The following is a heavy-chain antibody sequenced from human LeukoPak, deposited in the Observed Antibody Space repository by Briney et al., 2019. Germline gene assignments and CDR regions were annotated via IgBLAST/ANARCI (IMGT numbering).Heavy chain of an antibody. J-gene: IGHJ4*02. CDR2: INHSGST. V-gene: IGHV4-34*01. CDR1: GGSFSGYY. Sequence: SETLSLTCAVYGGSFSGYYWSWIRQPPGKGLEWIGEINHSGSTNYNPSLKSRVTISVDTSKNQFSLKLSSVTAADTAVYYCASLRGYSYGYKVYWGQGTLVTVSS. CDR3: ASLRGYSYGYKVY. D-gene: IGHD5-18*01.